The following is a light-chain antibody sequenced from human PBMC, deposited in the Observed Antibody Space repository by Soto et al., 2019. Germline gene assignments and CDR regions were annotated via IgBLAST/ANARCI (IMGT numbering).Light chain of an antibody. V-gene: IGLV3-21*02. CDR1: NIGSKG. CDR3: QVWDSSSDHLDV. CDR2: DDS. J-gene: IGLJ1*01. Sequence: SYELTQPPSVSVAPGQTAKITCGGSNIGSKGVHWYQQKPGQAPLLVVYDDSDRPSGIPERFSGSNSGNTATLTISTVEAGDEADYYCQVWDSSSDHLDVFGTGTKLTVL.